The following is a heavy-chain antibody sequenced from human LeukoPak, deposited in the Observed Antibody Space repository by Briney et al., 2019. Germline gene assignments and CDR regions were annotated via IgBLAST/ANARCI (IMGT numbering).Heavy chain of an antibody. CDR1: GGSISSGGYY. J-gene: IGHJ4*02. CDR2: IYYSGST. CDR3: ARGDIVVVPAAIYFDY. Sequence: SQTLSLTCTVSGGSISSGGYYWSWIRQHPGKGLEWIGYIYYSGSTYYNPSLKSRVTISVDTSKNQFSLKLSSVTAADTAVYYCARGDIVVVPAAIYFDYWGQGTLVNVSS. D-gene: IGHD2-2*01. V-gene: IGHV4-31*03.